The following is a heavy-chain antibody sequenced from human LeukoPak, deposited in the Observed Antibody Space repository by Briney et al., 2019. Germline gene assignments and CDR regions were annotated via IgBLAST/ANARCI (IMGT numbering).Heavy chain of an antibody. J-gene: IGHJ4*02. CDR2: IVVGSGNT. Sequence: VKVSCKASGFTFTSSAMQWVRQARGQRLEWIGWIVVGSGNTNYAQKFQERVTITRDMSTSTAYMELSSLRSKDTAVYYCAAETSITMVRGVIINPPDYWGQGTLVTVSS. CDR3: AAETSITMVRGVIINPPDY. CDR1: GFTFTSSA. V-gene: IGHV1-58*02. D-gene: IGHD3-10*01.